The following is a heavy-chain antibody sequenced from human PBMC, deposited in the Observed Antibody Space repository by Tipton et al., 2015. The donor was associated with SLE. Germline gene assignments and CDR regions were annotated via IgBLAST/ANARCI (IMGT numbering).Heavy chain of an antibody. V-gene: IGHV4-39*07. J-gene: IGHJ4*02. Sequence: TLSLTCTVSGGSISSSAYYWGWIRQPPGKGLEWIGNIHYSGNTYCNPSLKSRVTISLDMSKNQFSLKLSSVTAADTAVFYCARVTGHSSGWYGWVDYWGQGTLVTVSS. CDR1: GGSISSSAYY. CDR2: IHYSGNT. CDR3: ARVTGHSSGWYGWVDY. D-gene: IGHD6-19*01.